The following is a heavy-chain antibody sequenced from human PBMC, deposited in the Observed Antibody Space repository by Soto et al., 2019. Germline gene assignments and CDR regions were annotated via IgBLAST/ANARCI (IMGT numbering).Heavy chain of an antibody. V-gene: IGHV5-51*01. Sequence: GESVKISCQGSGYSFTTYWIGWVRQMPGKGLEWIGIIYPADSDTRYSPSFQGQVTISADKSISTAYLQWSSLKASDTAMYYCARTAAAGKYYYGVDVWGQGTTVTVSS. CDR2: IYPADSDT. CDR3: ARTAAAGKYYYGVDV. J-gene: IGHJ6*02. D-gene: IGHD6-13*01. CDR1: GYSFTTYW.